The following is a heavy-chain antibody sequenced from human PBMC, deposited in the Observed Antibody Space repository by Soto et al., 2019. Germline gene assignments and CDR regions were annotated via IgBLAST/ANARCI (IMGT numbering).Heavy chain of an antibody. CDR2: INPNSGGT. J-gene: IGHJ4*02. V-gene: IGHV1-2*02. CDR3: ARGYSSSWTLDY. Sequence: ASVKVSCKASGYTFTGYYMHWLRQAPGQGLEWMGWINPNSGGTNYAQKFQGRVTMTRDTSISTAYMELSRLRSDDTAVYYCARGYSSSWTLDYWGQGTLVTVSS. CDR1: GYTFTGYY. D-gene: IGHD6-13*01.